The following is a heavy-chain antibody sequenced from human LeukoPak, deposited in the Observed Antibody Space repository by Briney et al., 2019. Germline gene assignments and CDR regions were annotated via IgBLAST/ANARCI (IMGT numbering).Heavy chain of an antibody. CDR1: GFTFSSYA. V-gene: IGHV3-48*03. CDR3: AELGITMIGGV. J-gene: IGHJ6*04. CDR2: ISSSGSTI. Sequence: GGSLRLSCAASGFTFSSYAMTWVRQAPGKGLEWVSAISSSGSTIYYADSVKGRFTISRDNAKNSLYLQMNSLRAEDTAVYYCAELGITMIGGVWGKGTTVTISS. D-gene: IGHD3-10*02.